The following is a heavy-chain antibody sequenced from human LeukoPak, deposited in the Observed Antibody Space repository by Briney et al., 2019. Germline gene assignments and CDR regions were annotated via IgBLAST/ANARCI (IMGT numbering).Heavy chain of an antibody. D-gene: IGHD3-22*01. CDR3: ARGYYDSSGYYEEYYFDY. CDR2: IYTSGST. Sequence: ASETLSLTCTVSGGSISSYYWSWIRQPAGKGLEWIGRIYTSGSTNYNPSLKSRVTMSVDTSKNQFSLKLSSVTAADTAVYYCARGYYDSSGYYEEYYFDYWGQGTLVTASS. V-gene: IGHV4-4*07. CDR1: GGSISSYY. J-gene: IGHJ4*02.